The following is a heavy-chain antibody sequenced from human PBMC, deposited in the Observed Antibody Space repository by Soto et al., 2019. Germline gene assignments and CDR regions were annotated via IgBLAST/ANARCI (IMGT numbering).Heavy chain of an antibody. CDR1: GASISSYY. CDR2: FYYIGSA. CDR3: ARDQIARPQFDY. D-gene: IGHD2-21*01. V-gene: IGHV4-59*01. J-gene: IGHJ4*02. Sequence: SETLSLTCAVSGASISSYYWSWIRQPPGKGLEWIGYFYYIGSANYNPSLKSRVSISIDTSKNQFSLKLSSVTAADTAVYYCARDQIARPQFDYWGQGTLVTVSS.